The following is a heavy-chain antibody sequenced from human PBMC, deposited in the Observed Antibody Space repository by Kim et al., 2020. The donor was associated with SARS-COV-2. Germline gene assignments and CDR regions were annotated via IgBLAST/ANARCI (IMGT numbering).Heavy chain of an antibody. CDR2: IWYDGTTK. CDR1: GFTFSHHG. CDR3: ARGMTTVSSYYYYYMDV. Sequence: GGSLRLSCVASGFTFSHHGMLWVRQAPGKGLEWVAVIWYDGTTKYYADSVKGRFTISRDNSKSTVYLQMNSLRAEDTAIYFCARGMTTVSSYYYYYMDVW. D-gene: IGHD4-17*01. J-gene: IGHJ6*03. V-gene: IGHV3-33*01.